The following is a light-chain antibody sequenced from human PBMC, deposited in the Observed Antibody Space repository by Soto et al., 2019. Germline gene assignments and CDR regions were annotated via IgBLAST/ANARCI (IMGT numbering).Light chain of an antibody. CDR3: QQYHNWPPIT. J-gene: IGKJ5*01. Sequence: EIVMTQSPATLSVSPGERATLSCRASQSVSSNLAWYQQKPGQAPRLLIYDASTRATGIPDRFSGRGAGTEFTLTISSLQSEDVAVSHCQQYHNWPPITFGQGTRLEIK. CDR2: DAS. CDR1: QSVSSN. V-gene: IGKV3-15*01.